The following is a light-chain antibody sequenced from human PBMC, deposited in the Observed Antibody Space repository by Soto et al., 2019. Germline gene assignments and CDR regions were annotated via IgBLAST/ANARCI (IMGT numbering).Light chain of an antibody. CDR2: KAS. CDR3: QQYDSYPFT. CDR1: QSINNW. J-gene: IGKJ4*01. V-gene: IGKV1-5*03. Sequence: DIQMTQSPSTLSASEGDRVTITCRASQSINNWLAWYQQKPGKAPKLLISKASNLKSGVPSRFSGTGSGTEFNLTISSLQPDDFASYYCQQYDSYPFTFGGGTKVEI.